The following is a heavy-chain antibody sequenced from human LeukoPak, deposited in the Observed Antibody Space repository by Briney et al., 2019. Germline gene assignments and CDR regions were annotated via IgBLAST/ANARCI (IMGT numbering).Heavy chain of an antibody. J-gene: IGHJ4*02. V-gene: IGHV1-46*01. CDR2: INPSDGTT. CDR3: ARSSPYYYGSGYDY. CDR1: GYTFTSYN. D-gene: IGHD3-10*01. Sequence: ASVKVSCKASGYTFTSYNIHWVRQAPGQGLEWMGIINPSDGTTNYAQTFQGRVTITRDTSASTAYMELSSLRSEDTAVYYCARSSPYYYGSGYDYWGQGTLVTVSS.